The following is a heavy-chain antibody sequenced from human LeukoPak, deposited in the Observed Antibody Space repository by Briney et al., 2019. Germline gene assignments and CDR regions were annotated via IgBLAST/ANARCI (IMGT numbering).Heavy chain of an antibody. CDR1: GFTSSSYW. CDR3: ARAGGGWYCYYYMDV. J-gene: IGHJ6*03. D-gene: IGHD4-23*01. Sequence: GSLRLSSAASGFTSSSYWMSWVREAPGNGLEWVANIKQNGGEKYYVDSVKGRFTISRDNVKNSLYLQMNRLRAEDTAVYYCARAGGGWYCYYYMDVWGKGTTVTVSS. CDR2: IKQNGGEK. V-gene: IGHV3-7*01.